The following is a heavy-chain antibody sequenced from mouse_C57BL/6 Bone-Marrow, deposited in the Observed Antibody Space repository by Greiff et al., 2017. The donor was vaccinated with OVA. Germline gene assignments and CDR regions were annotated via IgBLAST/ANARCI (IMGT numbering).Heavy chain of an antibody. Sequence: EVKLVESGPGLVKPSQSLSLTCSVTGYSITSGYYWNWIRQFPGNKLEWMGYISYDGSNNYNPSLKNRISITRDTSKNQFFLKLNSVTTEDTATYYCARDHYDYDGAYWGQGTLVTVSA. CDR1: GYSITSGYY. V-gene: IGHV3-6*01. CDR2: ISYDGSN. D-gene: IGHD2-4*01. CDR3: ARDHYDYDGAY. J-gene: IGHJ3*01.